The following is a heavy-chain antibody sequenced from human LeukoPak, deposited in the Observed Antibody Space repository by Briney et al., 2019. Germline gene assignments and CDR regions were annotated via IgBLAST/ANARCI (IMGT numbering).Heavy chain of an antibody. Sequence: SETLSLTCTVSGGSISTSSYHWDWIRQPPGKGLEWIGSVYYSGSTYYNPSLKSRVTISVDTSKNQFSLRLSSVTAADTAVYYCARHERDASLDHALDIWGQGTMVTVSS. CDR1: GGSISTSSYH. CDR2: VYYSGST. D-gene: IGHD5-24*01. CDR3: ARHERDASLDHALDI. J-gene: IGHJ3*02. V-gene: IGHV4-39*01.